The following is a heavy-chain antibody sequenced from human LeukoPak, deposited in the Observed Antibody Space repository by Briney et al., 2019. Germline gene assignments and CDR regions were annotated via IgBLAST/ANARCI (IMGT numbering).Heavy chain of an antibody. J-gene: IGHJ6*03. CDR1: GGTFTSYA. D-gene: IGHD3-3*01. CDR3: AHDFWRRADYYYYYYMDV. V-gene: IGHV1-69*01. Sequence: SVKVSCKASGGTFTSYAISWVRQAPGQGLEWMGGIIAIFGTANYAQKFQGRVTITADESTSTAYMELSSLRSEDTAVYYCAHDFWRRADYYYYYYMDVWGKGTTVTVSS. CDR2: IIAIFGTA.